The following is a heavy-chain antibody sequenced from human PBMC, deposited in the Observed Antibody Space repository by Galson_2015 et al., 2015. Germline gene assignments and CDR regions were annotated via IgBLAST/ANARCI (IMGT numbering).Heavy chain of an antibody. D-gene: IGHD3-16*01. V-gene: IGHV3-21*01. Sequence: SLRLSCAASGFTFSSYRMNWVRQAPGKGLEWVSSISSSSSYIYYADSVKGRFTISRDNAKNSLYLQMNSLRAEDTAVYYCARVGYYYYGMDVWGQGTTVTVSS. CDR1: GFTFSSYR. CDR3: ARVGYYYYGMDV. J-gene: IGHJ6*02. CDR2: ISSSSSYI.